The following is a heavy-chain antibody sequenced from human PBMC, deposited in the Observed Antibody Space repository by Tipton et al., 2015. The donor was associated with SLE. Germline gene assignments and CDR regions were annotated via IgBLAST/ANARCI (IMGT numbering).Heavy chain of an antibody. CDR1: GDSVSTSNHY. CDR2: FFYRGST. CDR3: AREVGVVATGWFDP. V-gene: IGHV4-39*07. D-gene: IGHD1-26*01. J-gene: IGHJ5*02. Sequence: TLSLTCTVSGDSVSTSNHYWGWIRQSPGQGLDWIGNFFYRGSTYYNPSLKSRVTMSVDRSRNQFSLRLTSMTAADTALYYCAREVGVVATGWFDPWCQGTLVSVSS.